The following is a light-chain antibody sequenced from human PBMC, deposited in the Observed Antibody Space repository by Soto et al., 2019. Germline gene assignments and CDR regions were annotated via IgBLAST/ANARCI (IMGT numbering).Light chain of an antibody. Sequence: IWMTQSPSLLSASTGDRVTISCRMSQGISSWLAWYQQKPGKAPKLLIYKASSLESGVPSRFSGSGSGTEFTLTISSLQPDDFATYYCQQYNSYPFTFGPGTKVDIK. CDR2: KAS. CDR3: QQYNSYPFT. J-gene: IGKJ3*01. CDR1: QGISSW. V-gene: IGKV1-5*03.